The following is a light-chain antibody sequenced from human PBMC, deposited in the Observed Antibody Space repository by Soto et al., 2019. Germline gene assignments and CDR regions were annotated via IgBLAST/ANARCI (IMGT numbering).Light chain of an antibody. V-gene: IGLV2-8*01. CDR2: EVS. J-gene: IGLJ1*01. CDR1: SSDVGGYNY. Sequence: QSALTQPPSASGSPGQSVTISCTGTSSDVGGYNYVSWYQQHPGKAPKLMIYEVSKRPSGVPDRFSGSKSVNTASLTVSGLQAEDEADYYCSSYAGSNIYYVFGTGTKVTVL. CDR3: SSYAGSNIYYV.